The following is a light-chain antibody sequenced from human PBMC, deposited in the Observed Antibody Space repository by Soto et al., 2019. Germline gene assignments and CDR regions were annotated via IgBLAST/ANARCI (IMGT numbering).Light chain of an antibody. Sequence: DIQMTQSPSSLSASQGERVSITCRASQSISNYLNWYQQKPGKAPKVLIYAASSLQSGVPSRFSGSGSGTDFTLTISSLQPEDTATYYCQESETFGHGTKVDI. CDR3: QESET. V-gene: IGKV1-39*01. CDR2: AAS. CDR1: QSISNY. J-gene: IGKJ1*01.